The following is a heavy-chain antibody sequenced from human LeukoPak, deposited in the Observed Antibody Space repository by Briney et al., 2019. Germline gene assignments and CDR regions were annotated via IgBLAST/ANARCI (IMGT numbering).Heavy chain of an antibody. CDR1: GGSIFSYY. CDR3: ARHLNNCGDDCYIFDY. D-gene: IGHD2-21*01. Sequence: SETLSLTCTVSGGSIFSYYWSWIRQPPGKGLEWMGYIYYSGSANYNPSLKSRVTISVDTSKNQFSLRVSSVTAADTAVYYCARHLNNCGDDCYIFDYWGQGTLVTVSS. J-gene: IGHJ4*02. V-gene: IGHV4-59*08. CDR2: IYYSGSA.